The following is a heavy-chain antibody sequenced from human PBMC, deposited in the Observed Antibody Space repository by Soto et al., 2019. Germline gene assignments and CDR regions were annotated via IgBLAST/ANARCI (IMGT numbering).Heavy chain of an antibody. V-gene: IGHV1-18*01. J-gene: IGHJ4*02. D-gene: IGHD4-17*01. CDR3: ARAGDYGDYSFDY. CDR2: ISAHDGNT. CDR1: GYTFTSFG. Sequence: QVQLVQSGAEVRKPGGSVKVSCRASGYTFTSFGVTWVRQAPGQGLEWMGWISAHDGNTKYTQNLQGRVTMTTDTSTSTAYMELRSLRSDDTAVYYCARAGDYGDYSFDYWGQGTLVTVSS.